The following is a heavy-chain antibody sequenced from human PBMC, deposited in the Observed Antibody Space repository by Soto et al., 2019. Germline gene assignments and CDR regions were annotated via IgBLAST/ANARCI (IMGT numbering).Heavy chain of an antibody. CDR1: GGSISSGGYY. Sequence: QVQLQESGPGLVKPSQTLSLTCTVSGGSISSGGYYWSWIRQHPGKGLEWIGYIYYSGSTYHNPSLKSRVTISVDTSKNQFSLKLSSVTAADTAVYYCARAQFGLVVPAHLDYWGQGTLVTVSS. CDR3: ARAQFGLVVPAHLDY. D-gene: IGHD2-2*01. V-gene: IGHV4-31*03. J-gene: IGHJ4*02. CDR2: IYYSGST.